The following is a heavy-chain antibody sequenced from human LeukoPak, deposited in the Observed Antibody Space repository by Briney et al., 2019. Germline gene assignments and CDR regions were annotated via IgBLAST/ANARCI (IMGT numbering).Heavy chain of an antibody. Sequence: SETLSLTCTVSGGSISSSSYYWGWIRQPPGKGLEWIGSIYYSGSTYYNPSLKSRVTISVDTSKNQFSLKLSSVTAADTAVYYCARSGYSRYNWFDPWGQGTLVTVSS. V-gene: IGHV4-39*07. J-gene: IGHJ5*02. CDR2: IYYSGST. D-gene: IGHD3-22*01. CDR1: GGSISSSSYY. CDR3: ARSGYSRYNWFDP.